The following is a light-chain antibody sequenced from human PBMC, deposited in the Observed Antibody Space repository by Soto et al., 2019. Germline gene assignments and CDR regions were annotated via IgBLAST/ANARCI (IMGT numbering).Light chain of an antibody. J-gene: IGKJ2*01. CDR1: QSVSSNY. CDR3: QQYGSSPYT. V-gene: IGKV3-20*01. CDR2: GAS. Sequence: EIGLTQSPGALSLAPGEGDTLSCRASQSVSSNYLAWYQQKPGQAPRLLIYGASSRATGIPDRFSGSGSGTDFTLTISRLEPEDFAVYYCQQYGSSPYTFGQGTKLEIK.